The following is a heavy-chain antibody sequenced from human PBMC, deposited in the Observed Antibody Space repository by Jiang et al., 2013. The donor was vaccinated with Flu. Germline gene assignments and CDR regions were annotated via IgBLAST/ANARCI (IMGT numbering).Heavy chain of an antibody. CDR3: ATSPVKSPWTFDY. V-gene: IGHV5-51*01. D-gene: IGHD3/OR15-3a*01. J-gene: IGHJ4*02. Sequence: PSFQGQVTISADKSISTAYLQWSSLKASDTAMYYCATSPVKSPWTFDYWGQGTLVTVSS.